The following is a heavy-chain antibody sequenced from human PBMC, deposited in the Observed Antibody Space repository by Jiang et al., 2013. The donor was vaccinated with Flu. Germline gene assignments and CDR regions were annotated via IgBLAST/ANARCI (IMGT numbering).Heavy chain of an antibody. V-gene: IGHV6-1*01. CDR3: ARGTATDTSGGMDV. CDR1: GDSVSGNIPA. Sequence: GLVKPSQTLSLTCAIFGDSVSGNIPAWNWIRQSPSRGLEWLGKTYYRSKWYNDYAASVKSRITINPDTSKNQFSLQLNTVTPEDTAVYYCARGTATDTSGGMDVWGQGTTVTVS. J-gene: IGHJ6*02. D-gene: IGHD6-13*01. CDR2: TYYRSKWYN.